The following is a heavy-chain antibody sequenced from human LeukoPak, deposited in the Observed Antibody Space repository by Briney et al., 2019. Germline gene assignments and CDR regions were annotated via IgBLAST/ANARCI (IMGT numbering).Heavy chain of an antibody. CDR2: ISGSGGST. D-gene: IGHD2-2*01. CDR3: AKAPDIVVVPAAAYCDY. V-gene: IGHV3-23*01. CDR1: GFTFSSYA. J-gene: IGHJ4*02. Sequence: GGSLRLSCAASGFTFSSYAMSWVRQAPGKGLEWVSAISGSGGSTYYADSVKGRFTISRDNSKNTLYLQMNSLRAEDTAVYYCAKAPDIVVVPAAAYCDYWGQGTLVIVSS.